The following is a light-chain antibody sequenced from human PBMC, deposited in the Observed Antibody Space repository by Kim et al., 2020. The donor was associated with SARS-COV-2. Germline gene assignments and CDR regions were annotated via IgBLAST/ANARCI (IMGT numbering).Light chain of an antibody. CDR2: EVS. Sequence: GHAFPLPGTEPTSDVVGYTYVSWYQQHPGKAPKLMIYEVSKRPSGVPDRFSGSKSGNTASLTVSGLQAEDEADYYCSSYAGSNNLVFGGGTQLTVL. J-gene: IGLJ2*01. CDR1: TSDVVGYTY. CDR3: SSYAGSNNLV. V-gene: IGLV2-8*01.